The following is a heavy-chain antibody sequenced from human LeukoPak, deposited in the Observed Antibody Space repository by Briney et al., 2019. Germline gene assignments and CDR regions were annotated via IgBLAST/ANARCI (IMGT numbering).Heavy chain of an antibody. V-gene: IGHV1-69*13. CDR2: IIPIFGTA. D-gene: IGHD3-3*01. CDR1: GGTFSSYA. CDR3: AKDDFWSGYYLYYYYGMDV. J-gene: IGHJ6*02. Sequence: ASVKVSCKASGGTFSSYAISWVRQAPGQGLEWMGGIIPIFGTANYAQKFQGRVTITADESTSTAYMELSSLRSEDTAVYYCAKDDFWSGYYLYYYYGMDVWGQGTTVTVSS.